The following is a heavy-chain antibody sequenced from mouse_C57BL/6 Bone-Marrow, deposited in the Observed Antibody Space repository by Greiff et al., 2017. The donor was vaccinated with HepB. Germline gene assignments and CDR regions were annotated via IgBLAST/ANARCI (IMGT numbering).Heavy chain of an antibody. J-gene: IGHJ1*03. CDR2: INPYNGDT. Sequence: VQLKQSGPELVKPGDSVKISCKASGYSFTGYFMNWVMQSHGKSLEWIGRINPYNGDTFYNQKFKGKATLTVDKSSSTAHMELRSLTSEDSAVYYCARPDYDPWYFDFWGTGTTVTVSS. V-gene: IGHV1-20*01. D-gene: IGHD2-4*01. CDR3: ARPDYDPWYFDF. CDR1: GYSFTGYF.